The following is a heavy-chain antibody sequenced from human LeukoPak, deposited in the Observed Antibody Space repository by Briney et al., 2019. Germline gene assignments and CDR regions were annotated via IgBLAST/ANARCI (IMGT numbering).Heavy chain of an antibody. CDR3: ARDDTSAHFFDY. D-gene: IGHD3-10*01. J-gene: IGHJ4*02. CDR2: ISSSSSHM. V-gene: IGHV3-21*01. CDR1: GFTFKIYS. Sequence: PGGSLRLSCAASGFTFKIYSMNWVRQAPGKGLEWVSSISSSSSHMYYADSVKGRFTISRDNAKNSLYLQMNTLKAEDTAVYYCARDDTSAHFFDYWGQGTLVTVSS.